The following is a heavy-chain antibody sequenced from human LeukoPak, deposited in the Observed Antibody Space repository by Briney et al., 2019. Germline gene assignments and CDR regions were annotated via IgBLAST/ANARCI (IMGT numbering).Heavy chain of an antibody. CDR3: AKDDDWGRYKH. Sequence: AGGSLRLSCAASGFTVSSNYMSWVRQAPGKGLEWVSVIYSGGSTYYADSVRGRFTISRDNFKNTLSLQVNSLRAEDTAMYYCAKDDDWGRYKHWGQGTLVTVSS. CDR1: GFTVSSNY. V-gene: IGHV3-53*01. CDR2: IYSGGST. D-gene: IGHD3-16*01. J-gene: IGHJ1*01.